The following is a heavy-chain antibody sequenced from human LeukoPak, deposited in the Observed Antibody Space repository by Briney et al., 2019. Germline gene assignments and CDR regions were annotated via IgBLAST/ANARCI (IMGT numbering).Heavy chain of an antibody. CDR2: IYSGGST. V-gene: IGHV3-53*01. CDR3: ARDLGQYYDTSDNWFDP. J-gene: IGHJ5*02. Sequence: GGSLRLSCAASGFAVSSNYMSWVRQAPGKGLEWVSVIYSGGSTYYADSVKGRFTISRDNAKNTLNLQMNSLRAEDTAVYYCARDLGQYYDTSDNWFDPWGQGTLVTVSS. CDR1: GFAVSSNY. D-gene: IGHD3-22*01.